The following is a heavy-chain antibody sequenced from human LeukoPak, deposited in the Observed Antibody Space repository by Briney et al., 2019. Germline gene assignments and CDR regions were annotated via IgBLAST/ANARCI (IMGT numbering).Heavy chain of an antibody. Sequence: GASVKVSCKASGYTFTTYGITWVRQAPGQGLEWMGWISAYNGNTNYAQKFQGRVTMTIDTSTSTAYMELRSLRSDDTAVYYCARALLWFGEPSHIDYWGQGTLVTASS. CDR1: GYTFTTYG. CDR3: ARALLWFGEPSHIDY. D-gene: IGHD3-10*01. CDR2: ISAYNGNT. J-gene: IGHJ4*02. V-gene: IGHV1-18*01.